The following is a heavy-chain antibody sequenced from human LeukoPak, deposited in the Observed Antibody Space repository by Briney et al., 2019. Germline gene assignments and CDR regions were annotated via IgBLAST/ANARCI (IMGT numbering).Heavy chain of an antibody. D-gene: IGHD1-1*01. CDR3: ARSRLGGRGAFDI. V-gene: IGHV3-21*01. CDR1: GFTFSNYG. Sequence: GGSLRLSCAASGFTFSNYGMNWVRQAPGKGLEWVSSISGSSTYIYYADSVKGRFTISRDNANTSLFLEMNTLRAEDTAVYYCARSRLGGRGAFDIWGQGTVVTVSS. CDR2: ISGSSTYI. J-gene: IGHJ3*02.